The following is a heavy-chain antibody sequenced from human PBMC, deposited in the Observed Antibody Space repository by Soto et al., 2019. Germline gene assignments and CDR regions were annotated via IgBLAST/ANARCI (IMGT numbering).Heavy chain of an antibody. CDR2: IGAYNANT. CDR3: ARAGIYCSGGSCFWEGYFDS. V-gene: IGHV1-18*01. J-gene: IGHJ4*02. CDR1: GYTFTNYG. Sequence: QVQLVQSGAEVKKPGASVKVSCKASGYTFTNYGIIWVRQAPGQGLEWGGWIGAYNANTNNAQKVQGRVTMTTDTSTSTAYMELRSLGSDDTAVYYCARAGIYCSGGSCFWEGYFDSWGQGTLVTVSS. D-gene: IGHD2-15*01.